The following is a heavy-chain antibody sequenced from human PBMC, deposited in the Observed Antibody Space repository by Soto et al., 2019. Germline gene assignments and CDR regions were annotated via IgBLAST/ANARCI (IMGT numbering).Heavy chain of an antibody. CDR3: AREYYYDSSGYKIPFDY. J-gene: IGHJ4*02. CDR2: ISYDGSNK. D-gene: IGHD3-22*01. CDR1: GFTFSSYA. V-gene: IGHV3-30-3*01. Sequence: QVQLVESGGGVVQPGRSLRLSCAASGFTFSSYAMHWVRQAPGKGLEWVAVISYDGSNKYYADSVKGRFTISRDNSKNTLYLKMNSLRAEDTAVYYCAREYYYDSSGYKIPFDYWGQGTLVTVSS.